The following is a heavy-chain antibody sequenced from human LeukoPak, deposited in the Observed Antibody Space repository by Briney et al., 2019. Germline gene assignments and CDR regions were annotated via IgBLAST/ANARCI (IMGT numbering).Heavy chain of an antibody. V-gene: IGHV3-7*01. D-gene: IGHD2-15*01. CDR1: GFTFSDYW. CDR2: TKDDGSEK. Sequence: PGGSLRLSCAASGFTFSDYWMTWIRQAPGKTLEWVANTKDDGSEKYYVGSAKGRFTISRDNAKNSLYLQMDNLRAEDTAVYYCVKASRDRLREYWGQGTLVTVSS. CDR3: VKASRDRLREY. J-gene: IGHJ4*02.